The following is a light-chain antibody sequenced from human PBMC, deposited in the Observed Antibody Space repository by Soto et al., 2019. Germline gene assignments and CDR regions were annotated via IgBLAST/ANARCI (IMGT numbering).Light chain of an antibody. V-gene: IGLV2-8*01. CDR1: SSDVGGYNY. J-gene: IGLJ2*01. CDR2: EVS. CDR3: SSYAGSNSHVL. Sequence: QSALTQPPSASGSPGQSVTISCTGTSSDVGGYNYVSWYQQRPAKAPKLMIYEVSKRPSGVPDRFSGSKSDNTASLTVSGLQAEDEADYYCSSYAGSNSHVLFGGGTKLTVL.